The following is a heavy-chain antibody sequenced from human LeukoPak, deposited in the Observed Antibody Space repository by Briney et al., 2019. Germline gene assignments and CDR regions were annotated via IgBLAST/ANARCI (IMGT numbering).Heavy chain of an antibody. CDR3: AREGRDIVVVPAAAADYYYYYMDV. V-gene: IGHV3-48*04. J-gene: IGHJ6*03. Sequence: GGSLRLSCAASGFTFSSYSMTWVRQAPGKGLEWVSYISSSSSTIYYADSVKGRFTISRDNAKNSLYLQMNSLRAEDTAVYYCAREGRDIVVVPAAAADYYYYYMDVWGKGTTVTVSS. D-gene: IGHD2-2*01. CDR2: ISSSSSTI. CDR1: GFTFSSYS.